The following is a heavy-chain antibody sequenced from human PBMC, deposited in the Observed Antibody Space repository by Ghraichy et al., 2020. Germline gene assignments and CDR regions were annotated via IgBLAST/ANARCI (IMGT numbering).Heavy chain of an antibody. Sequence: SQTLSLTCSVSGASISNYYWNWIRQPPGKGLEWIGYIYHSGSTNYNPSLKIRVTISVDTPKNQFSLKLSSVTAADTAVYYCARLSSGYYRLFDYWGQGTLVTVSS. CDR2: IYHSGST. CDR3: ARLSSGYYRLFDY. J-gene: IGHJ4*02. V-gene: IGHV4-59*08. CDR1: GASISNYY. D-gene: IGHD3-22*01.